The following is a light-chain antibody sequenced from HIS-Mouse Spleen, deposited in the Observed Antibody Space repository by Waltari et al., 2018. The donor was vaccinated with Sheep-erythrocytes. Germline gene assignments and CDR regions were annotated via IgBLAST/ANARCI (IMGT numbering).Light chain of an antibody. V-gene: IGLV2-11*01. CDR2: DVS. J-gene: IGLJ1*01. CDR1: PRVVRGSHF. CDR3: CSYAGSYNHV. Sequence: QSALTQPRSVSGSPGSAVTMSSPVPPRVVRGSHFISRYQQHPGTAPKLMIYDVSKRPSGVPDRFSGSKSGNTASLTISGLQAEDEADYYCCSYAGSYNHVFATGTKVTVL.